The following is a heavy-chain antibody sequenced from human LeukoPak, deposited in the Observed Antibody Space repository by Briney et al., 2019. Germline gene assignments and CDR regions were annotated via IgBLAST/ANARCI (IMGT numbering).Heavy chain of an antibody. CDR1: GYTFTNYG. V-gene: IGHV1-18*01. CDR2: ISGYNGNT. J-gene: IGHJ1*01. Sequence: ASVKVSCKASGYTFTNYGITWVRQAPGQGPEWMGWISGYNGNTNYAQNFQGRVTLTRDTTTSTAYMELGSLRSDDTAVYYCARGAVSFEELFDYFQHWGQGTLVTVSS. D-gene: IGHD3-10*01. CDR3: ARGAVSFEELFDYFQH.